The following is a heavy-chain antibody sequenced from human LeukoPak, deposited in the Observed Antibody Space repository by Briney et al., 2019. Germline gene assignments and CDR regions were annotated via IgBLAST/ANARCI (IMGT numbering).Heavy chain of an antibody. CDR3: ARVYYDSSGTYYFDY. Sequence: SETLSLTCTVSGYSISSGYYWGWIRQSPGKGLEWIGSIYHSGSTYYNPSLRRRVTISVDTSGASKNQFSLKLSSVTAADTAVYYCARVYYDSSGTYYFDYWGQGTLVTVSS. CDR2: IYHSGST. CDR1: GYSISSGYY. D-gene: IGHD3-22*01. J-gene: IGHJ4*02. V-gene: IGHV4-38-2*02.